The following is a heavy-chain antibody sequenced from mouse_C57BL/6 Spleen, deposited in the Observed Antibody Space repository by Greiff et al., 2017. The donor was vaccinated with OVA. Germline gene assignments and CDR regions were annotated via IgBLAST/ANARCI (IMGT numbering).Heavy chain of an antibody. Sequence: VQLQQSGTVLARPGASVKMSCKTSGYTFTSYWMHWVKQRPGQGLEWIGAIYPGNSDTSYNQKFKGKAKLTAVTSASTAYMELSSLTNEDSAVYYCTRYGYGYDVGAHYFDYWGQGTTLTVSS. J-gene: IGHJ2*01. CDR3: TRYGYGYDVGAHYFDY. CDR1: GYTFTSYW. V-gene: IGHV1-5*01. D-gene: IGHD2-2*01. CDR2: IYPGNSDT.